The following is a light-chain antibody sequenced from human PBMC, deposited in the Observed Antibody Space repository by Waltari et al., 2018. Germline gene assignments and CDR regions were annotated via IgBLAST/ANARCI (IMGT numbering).Light chain of an antibody. V-gene: IGLV1-51*01. CDR3: ATWDNSLRNVV. CDR1: PSNIGNYY. Sequence: QSVLTQPPSVSAAPGQKVTISRSGSPSNIGNYYVSWYHQVPGEAPKLLIFDNNKRPSGIPDRFSASKSGTSATLGITGLQTGDEADYYCATWDNSLRNVVFGGGTKLTVL. J-gene: IGLJ2*01. CDR2: DNN.